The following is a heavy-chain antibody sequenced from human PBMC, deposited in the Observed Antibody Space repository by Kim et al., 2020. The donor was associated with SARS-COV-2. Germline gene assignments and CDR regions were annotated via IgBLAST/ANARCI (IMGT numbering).Heavy chain of an antibody. J-gene: IGHJ6*02. CDR2: IYYSGST. Sequence: SETLSLTCTVSGGSISSSSYYWGWIRQPPGKGLEWIGSIYYSGSTYYNPSLKSRVTISVDTSKNQFSLKLSSVTAADTAVYYCARDSSRSSWYYPAYYYYGMDVWGQGTTVTVSS. CDR1: GGSISSSSYY. D-gene: IGHD6-13*01. CDR3: ARDSSRSSWYYPAYYYYGMDV. V-gene: IGHV4-39*07.